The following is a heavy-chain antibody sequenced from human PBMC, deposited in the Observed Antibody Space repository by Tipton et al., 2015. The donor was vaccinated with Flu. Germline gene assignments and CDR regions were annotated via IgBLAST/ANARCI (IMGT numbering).Heavy chain of an antibody. J-gene: IGHJ4*02. D-gene: IGHD2-2*02. V-gene: IGHV3-33*01. Sequence: SLRLSCAASGFTFSSYGMYWVRQAPGKGLEWVAVIWYDGSNKYYAGSVKGRFTISRDNSKNTLYLQMNSLRAEDTAVYYCARELYDCSSTSCYMPGDYWGQGTLVTVSS. CDR3: ARELYDCSSTSCYMPGDY. CDR1: GFTFSSYG. CDR2: IWYDGSNK.